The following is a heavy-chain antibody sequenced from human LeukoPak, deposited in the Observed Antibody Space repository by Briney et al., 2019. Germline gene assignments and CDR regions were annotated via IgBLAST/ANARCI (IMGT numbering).Heavy chain of an antibody. CDR1: GGSISSSSYC. CDR3: ARHSGVASTLPFDY. Sequence: SETLSLTCTVSGGSISSSSYCWGWVRQTPGKGLEWIGSICYSGSSSYKPSFKSRVTISVDTSQNQFSLNLRSVTAADTAVYYCARHSGVASTLPFDYWGQGSLVTVSS. J-gene: IGHJ4*02. CDR2: ICYSGSS. D-gene: IGHD2-15*01. V-gene: IGHV4-39*01.